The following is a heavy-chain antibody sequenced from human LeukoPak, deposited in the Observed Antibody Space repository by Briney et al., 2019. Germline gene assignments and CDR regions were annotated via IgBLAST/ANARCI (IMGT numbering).Heavy chain of an antibody. Sequence: GGSLRLSCAASAFTFSNYAMNWVRQAPGKGLEWVSIISGTGGSAYYADSVKGRFTVSRDNSKNTLYLQMNSLRAEDTAVYYCARDLVVRGVTLSYFYYYGMDVWGQGTTVTVSS. V-gene: IGHV3-23*01. CDR3: ARDLVVRGVTLSYFYYYGMDV. J-gene: IGHJ6*02. D-gene: IGHD3-10*01. CDR2: ISGTGGSA. CDR1: AFTFSNYA.